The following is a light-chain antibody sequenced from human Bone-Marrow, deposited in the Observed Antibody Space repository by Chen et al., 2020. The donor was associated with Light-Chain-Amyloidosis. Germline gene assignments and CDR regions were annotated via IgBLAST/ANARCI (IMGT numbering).Light chain of an antibody. CDR3: QSADSSGTYEVI. CDR1: DLPTKY. V-gene: IGLV3-25*03. CDR2: RDT. Sequence: SYELTQPPSVSVSPGQTARITCSGDDLPTKYAYWYQQKPGQAPVLVIHRDTERPSVISDRFSGSSSGTTATFTISGVQAEDEADYHCQSADSSGTYEVIFGGGTKLTVL. J-gene: IGLJ2*01.